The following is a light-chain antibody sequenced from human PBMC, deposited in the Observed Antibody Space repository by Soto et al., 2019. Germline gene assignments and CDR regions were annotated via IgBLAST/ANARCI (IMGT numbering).Light chain of an antibody. CDR1: QNIYTW. V-gene: IGKV1-5*03. CDR3: QDYDRYSA. J-gene: IGKJ1*01. Sequence: SPSTLSASVGDRVTITCRASQNIYTWLAWYQQKPGIAPKLLIHKASTLEIGVPSRFSGSGYGTEFTLTISGLQPEDSETYYSQDYDRYSAFGHGSKVDIK. CDR2: KAS.